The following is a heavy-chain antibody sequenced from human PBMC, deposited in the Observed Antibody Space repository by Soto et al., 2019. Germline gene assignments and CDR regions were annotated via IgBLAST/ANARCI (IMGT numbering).Heavy chain of an antibody. CDR3: ARGLSKGVRGGNWFDP. J-gene: IGHJ5*02. CDR1: GGTFSSYT. D-gene: IGHD3-10*01. CDR2: IIPILGIA. V-gene: IGHV1-69*02. Sequence: QVQLVQSGAEVKKPGSSVKVSCKASGGTFSSYTISWVRQAPGQGLEWMGRIIPILGIANYAQKFQGRVTITADKSTSTAYMELSSLRSEDTAVYYCARGLSKGVRGGNWFDPWGQGTLVTVSS.